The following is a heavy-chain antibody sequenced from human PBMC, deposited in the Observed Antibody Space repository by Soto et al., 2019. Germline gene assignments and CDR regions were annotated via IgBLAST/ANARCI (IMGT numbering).Heavy chain of an antibody. Sequence: ASVKVSCKASGGTFSSYAISWVRQAPGQGLEWMGGIIPIFGTANYAQKFQGRVTITADESTSTAYMELSSLRSEDTAVYYCARALGASGYDLPYYFDYWGQGTLVTVSS. CDR2: IIPIFGTA. D-gene: IGHD5-12*01. V-gene: IGHV1-69*13. CDR1: GGTFSSYA. CDR3: ARALGASGYDLPYYFDY. J-gene: IGHJ4*02.